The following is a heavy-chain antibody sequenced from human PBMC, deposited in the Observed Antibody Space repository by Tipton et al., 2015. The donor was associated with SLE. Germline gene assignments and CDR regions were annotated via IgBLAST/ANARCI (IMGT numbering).Heavy chain of an antibody. J-gene: IGHJ4*02. D-gene: IGHD5-18*01. CDR2: INHSGST. Sequence: TLSLTCAVYGGSFSGYYWNWIRQPPGKGLEWIGEINHSGSTNYNPSLKSRVAISVDTSKNQFSLKLSSVTAADTAVYYCARLSWIQLFDYWGQGTLVTVSS. CDR3: ARLSWIQLFDY. V-gene: IGHV4-34*01. CDR1: GGSFSGYY.